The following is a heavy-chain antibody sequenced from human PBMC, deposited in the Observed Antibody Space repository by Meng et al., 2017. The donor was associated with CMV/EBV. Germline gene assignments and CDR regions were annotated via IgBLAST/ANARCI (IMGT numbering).Heavy chain of an antibody. CDR3: ARHGYKDMVVGIDY. J-gene: IGHJ4*02. Sequence: GLGFCTPSGPLPLSFVASRGSTRSCSGSWFCHPAGKGLEWFGCIYTSGSTTYNPSLKSRVAMSVDTSKTKFSLKLSSATAADTAVYYCARHGYKDMVVGIDYWGQGTLVTVSS. CDR1: RGSTRSCS. D-gene: IGHD5-18*01. CDR2: IYTSGST. V-gene: IGHV4-4*07.